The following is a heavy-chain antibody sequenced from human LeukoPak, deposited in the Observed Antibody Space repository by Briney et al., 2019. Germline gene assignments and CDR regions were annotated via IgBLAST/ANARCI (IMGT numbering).Heavy chain of an antibody. V-gene: IGHV4-59*01. J-gene: IGHJ5*02. CDR2: IYYSGST. D-gene: IGHD3-3*01. CDR1: GGSISSYY. CDR3: ARSPYYDFWSGYYWNWFDP. Sequence: PSETLSLTCTVSGGSISSYYWSWIRQPPGKGLEWIGYIYYSGSTNYNPSLKSRVTISVDTSKNQFSLKLSSVTAADTAVYYCARSPYYDFWSGYYWNWFDPWGQGTLVTVSS.